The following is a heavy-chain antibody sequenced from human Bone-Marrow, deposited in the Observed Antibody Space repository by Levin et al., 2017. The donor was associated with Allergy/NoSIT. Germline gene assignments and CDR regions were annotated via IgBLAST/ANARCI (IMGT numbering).Heavy chain of an antibody. D-gene: IGHD2-2*01. CDR3: AKVDSRGDVPAAIGMDV. J-gene: IGHJ6*02. Sequence: PGGSLRLSCAASGFTFSSYGMHWVRQAPGKGLEWVAVISYDGSNKYYADSVKGRFTISRDNSKNTLYLQMNSLRAEDTAVYYCAKVDSRGDVPAAIGMDVWGQGTTVTVSS. CDR2: ISYDGSNK. V-gene: IGHV3-30*18. CDR1: GFTFSSYG.